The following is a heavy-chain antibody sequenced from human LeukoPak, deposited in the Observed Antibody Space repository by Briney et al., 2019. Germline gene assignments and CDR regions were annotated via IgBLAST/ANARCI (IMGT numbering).Heavy chain of an antibody. CDR1: GFTFSSYA. D-gene: IGHD3-22*01. CDR3: VRSAFHAGSGNYYDY. CDR2: IDNAGSIT. V-gene: IGHV3-74*03. J-gene: IGHJ4*02. Sequence: GGSLRLSCAASGFTFSSYAMSWVRQAPGKGLVWVSRIDNAGSITTYADSVKGRFTISKDNAEKTLYLQMNSLRVEDTAVYYCVRSAFHAGSGNYYDYWGQGTLVTVSS.